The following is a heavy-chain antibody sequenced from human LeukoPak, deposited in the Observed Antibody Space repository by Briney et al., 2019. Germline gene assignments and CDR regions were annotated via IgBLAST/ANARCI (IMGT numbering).Heavy chain of an antibody. CDR3: ARVQLWLGGRVDY. CDR2: INHSGST. Sequence: SETLSLTCAVSGGSFSGYYWSWIRQPPGKGLEWIGEINHSGSTNYNPSLKSRVTISVDTSKNQFSLKLSSVTAADTAVHYCARVQLWLGGRVDYWGQGTLVTVSS. J-gene: IGHJ4*02. V-gene: IGHV4-34*01. CDR1: GGSFSGYY. D-gene: IGHD5-18*01.